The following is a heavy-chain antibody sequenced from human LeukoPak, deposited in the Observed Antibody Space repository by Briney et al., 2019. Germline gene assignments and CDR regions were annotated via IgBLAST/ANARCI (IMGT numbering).Heavy chain of an antibody. V-gene: IGHV3-53*01. Sequence: GGSLRLSCTVSGFTVSSNSMSWVRQAPGKGLEWVSFIYSAGSTHHSDSVKGRFTISIDNSKNTLYLQMNSLRVEDTAVYYCARGSYPGWYNGEFDYWGQGTLVIVSS. CDR3: ARGSYPGWYNGEFDY. CDR2: IYSAGST. CDR1: GFTVSSNS. D-gene: IGHD6-19*01. J-gene: IGHJ4*02.